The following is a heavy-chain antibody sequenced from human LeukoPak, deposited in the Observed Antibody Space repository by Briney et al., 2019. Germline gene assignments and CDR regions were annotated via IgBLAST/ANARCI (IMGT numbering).Heavy chain of an antibody. CDR3: ASGRTDMVVVPATLRNYFFDY. Sequence: SVKVSCKASGGTFSSYDISWVRQAPGQGLEWMGGIIPMFGTANYAQKFQGRVTISANKSTSTAYMELSSLRSEDTAVYYCASGRTDMVVVPATLRNYFFDYWGQGTLVTVSS. V-gene: IGHV1-69*06. J-gene: IGHJ4*02. CDR1: GGTFSSYD. CDR2: IIPMFGTA. D-gene: IGHD2-2*01.